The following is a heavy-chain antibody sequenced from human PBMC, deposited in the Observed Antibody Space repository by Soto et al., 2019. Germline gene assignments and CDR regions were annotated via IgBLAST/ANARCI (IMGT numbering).Heavy chain of an antibody. V-gene: IGHV3-11*01. Sequence: PGGSLRLSCAASGFTFSDYYMSWIRQAPGKGLEWVSYISSSGSTIYYADSVKGRFTISRDNAKNSLYLQMNSLRAEDTAVYYCARDRSALTTPCDYWGQGTLVTVSS. CDR2: ISSSGSTI. CDR3: ARDRSALTTPCDY. J-gene: IGHJ4*02. D-gene: IGHD1-1*01. CDR1: GFTFSDYY.